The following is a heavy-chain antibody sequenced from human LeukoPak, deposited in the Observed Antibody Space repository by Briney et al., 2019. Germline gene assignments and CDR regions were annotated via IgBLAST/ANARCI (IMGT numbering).Heavy chain of an antibody. D-gene: IGHD3-22*01. CDR2: INPNSGGT. Sequence: ASVKVSCKASGYTFTGYYMHWVRQAPGQGLEWMGWINPNSGGTNYAQKFQGRVTMTRDTSISTAYMELSRLRSDDTAVYYCARVAVVVPTDDWFDPWGQGTLVTVS. CDR3: ARVAVVVPTDDWFDP. J-gene: IGHJ5*02. V-gene: IGHV1-2*02. CDR1: GYTFTGYY.